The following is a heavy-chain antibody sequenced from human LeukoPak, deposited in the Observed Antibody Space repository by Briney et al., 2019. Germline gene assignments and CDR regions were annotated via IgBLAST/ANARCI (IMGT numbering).Heavy chain of an antibody. D-gene: IGHD3-10*01. Sequence: LPGGSLRLSCAASGFTVSSNYMSWVRQAPGKGLEWVSIIYSGGSTYYADSVKGRFTISRDNSKNKLYLQMNSLRAEDTAVYYCARVMGSYYPFDYWVQGTLVTVSS. CDR2: IYSGGST. V-gene: IGHV3-53*01. CDR3: ARVMGSYYPFDY. J-gene: IGHJ4*02. CDR1: GFTVSSNY.